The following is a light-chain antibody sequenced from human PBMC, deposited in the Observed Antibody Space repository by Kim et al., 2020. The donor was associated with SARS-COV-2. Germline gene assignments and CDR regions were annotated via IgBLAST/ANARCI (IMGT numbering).Light chain of an antibody. V-gene: IGLV3-19*01. CDR2: DKN. CDR3: TSRDSSAKQWV. Sequence: SSELTQDPAVSVALGQTVRITCQGDSLRTYYASWYQQKPGQAPILVIYDKNNRPSGIPDRFSGFSSGNTASVTFTGAQAEDEADYYSTSRDSSAKQWVFGGGTQLTV. J-gene: IGLJ3*02. CDR1: SLRTYY.